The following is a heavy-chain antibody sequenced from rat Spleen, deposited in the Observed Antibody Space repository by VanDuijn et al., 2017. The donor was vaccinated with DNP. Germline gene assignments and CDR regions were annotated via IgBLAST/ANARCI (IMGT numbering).Heavy chain of an antibody. CDR2: ISYSGST. CDR1: AYSITTNY. Sequence: EVQLQESGPGLVKPSQSLSLTCSVTAYSITTNYWGWIRKFPGNKMVYIGHISYSGSTHYNPSLKSRISITRDTSKNQFFLQLRSVTTEDTATYYCARSVRATSYYAMDAWGQGTSVTVSS. D-gene: IGHD1-3*01. V-gene: IGHV3-1*01. J-gene: IGHJ4*01. CDR3: ARSVRATSYYAMDA.